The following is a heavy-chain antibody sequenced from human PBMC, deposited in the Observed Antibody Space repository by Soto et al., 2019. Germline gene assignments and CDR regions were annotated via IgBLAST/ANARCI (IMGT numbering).Heavy chain of an antibody. CDR3: ARARYRYCYPTWFDP. CDR1: GGSVSSGSYY. J-gene: IGHJ5*02. V-gene: IGHV4-61*01. D-gene: IGHD5-18*01. CDR2: IYYSGST. Sequence: QVQLQESGPGLVKPSETLSLTCTVSGGSVSSGSYYWSWIRQPPGKGLEWIGYIYYSGSTNYNPSRKSRVTSSVDTSKNQFSLKMSSVNAADTAVYYCARARYRYCYPTWFDPWGQGTLVTVSS.